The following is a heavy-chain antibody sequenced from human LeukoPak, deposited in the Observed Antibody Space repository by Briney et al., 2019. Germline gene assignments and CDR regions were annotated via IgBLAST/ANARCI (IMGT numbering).Heavy chain of an antibody. J-gene: IGHJ2*01. CDR3: AITLVVYDILTGYYKGWYFDL. CDR1: GGSVNSGSYY. D-gene: IGHD3-9*01. CDR2: IYYSGST. Sequence: PSETLSLTCTVSGGSVNSGSYYWSWIRQPPGKGLEWIGYIYYSGSTNYNPSLKSRVTISVDTSKNQFSLKLSSVTAADTAVYYCAITLVVYDILTGYYKGWYFDLWGRGTLVTVSS. V-gene: IGHV4-61*01.